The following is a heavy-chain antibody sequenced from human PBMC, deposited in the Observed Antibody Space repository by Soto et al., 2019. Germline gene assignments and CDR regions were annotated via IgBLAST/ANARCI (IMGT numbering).Heavy chain of an antibody. CDR1: GFAFGSDG. Sequence: GGGVGVCGAGAGFAFGSDGMHWVRQAPGKGLEWVAVISYDGSNKYYADSVKGRFTISRDNSKNTLYLQMNSLRAEDTAVYYCAKDHGSSGYIDYWGQGT. D-gene: IGHD3-22*01. V-gene: IGHV3-30*18. CDR3: AKDHGSSGYIDY. J-gene: IGHJ4*02. CDR2: ISYDGSNK.